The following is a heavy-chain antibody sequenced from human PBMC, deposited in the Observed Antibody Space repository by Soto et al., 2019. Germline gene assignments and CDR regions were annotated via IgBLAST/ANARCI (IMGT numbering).Heavy chain of an antibody. V-gene: IGHV1-18*01. CDR3: ARNYYGSWSYYSYYYYYYMDV. D-gene: IGHD3-10*01. Sequence: ASVKVSCKASGYTFTSYGISWVRQAPGQGLEWMGWISAYNGNTNYAQKLQGRVTMTTDTSTSTAYMELRSLRSDDTAVYYCARNYYGSWSYYSYYYYYYMDVWGKGTTVTVSS. CDR1: GYTFTSYG. J-gene: IGHJ6*03. CDR2: ISAYNGNT.